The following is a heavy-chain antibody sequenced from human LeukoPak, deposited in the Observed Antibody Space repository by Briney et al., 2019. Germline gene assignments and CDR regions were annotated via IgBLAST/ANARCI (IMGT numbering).Heavy chain of an antibody. J-gene: IGHJ5*02. Sequence: GESLKISCKASGYIFTKYWIGWVRQMPGKGLEWMGIINPGDSNTRYSPSFQGQVTMSVDKSITTAYLQWSSLKASDTAMYYCTMSYYYDSSGYSVFDPWGQGTLVTVSS. V-gene: IGHV5-51*01. D-gene: IGHD3-22*01. CDR1: GYIFTKYW. CDR2: INPGDSNT. CDR3: TMSYYYDSSGYSVFDP.